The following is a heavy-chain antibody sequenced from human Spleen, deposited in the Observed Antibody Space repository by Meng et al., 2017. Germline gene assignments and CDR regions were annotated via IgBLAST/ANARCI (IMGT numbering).Heavy chain of an antibody. D-gene: IGHD6-25*01. CDR3: ARDEDISAAGKLFGDY. J-gene: IGHJ4*02. Sequence: ASVKVSCKASGYTFTDYHLHWVRRAPGQGLEWMGRINPKSGDTHYAQKFQARVTMTGDTSISTAYMELSGLRSDDTAMYYCARDEDISAAGKLFGDYWGQGTLVTVSS. CDR1: GYTFTDYH. V-gene: IGHV1-2*06. CDR2: INPKSGDT.